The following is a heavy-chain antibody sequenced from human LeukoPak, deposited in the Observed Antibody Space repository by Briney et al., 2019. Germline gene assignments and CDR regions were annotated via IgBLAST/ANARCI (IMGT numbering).Heavy chain of an antibody. CDR1: GFTFSSYA. J-gene: IGHJ4*02. Sequence: PGGSLRLSCAASGFTFSSYAMSWVRQAPGKGLEWVSAISGSGGSTYYADSVKGRFTISRDNSKNTLYLQMNSLRAEDTAVYYCAKIPKRVGFWSGYSSVPAKYYFDYWGQGTLVTVSS. D-gene: IGHD3-3*01. CDR3: AKIPKRVGFWSGYSSVPAKYYFDY. CDR2: ISGSGGST. V-gene: IGHV3-23*01.